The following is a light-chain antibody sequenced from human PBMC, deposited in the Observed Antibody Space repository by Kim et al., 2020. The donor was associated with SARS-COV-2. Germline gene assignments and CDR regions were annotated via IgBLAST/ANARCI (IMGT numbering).Light chain of an antibody. CDR2: RAS. V-gene: IGKV1-5*03. CDR3: QQYNAYPWT. J-gene: IGKJ1*01. CDR1: QSVYTW. Sequence: EPVGDRATITCRASQSVYTWLAWYQQKPGKTPNLLIYRASYLQNGAPSRFSGSGSGTEFTLTINSLQPDDFATYYCQQYNAYPWTFGQGTKVDIK.